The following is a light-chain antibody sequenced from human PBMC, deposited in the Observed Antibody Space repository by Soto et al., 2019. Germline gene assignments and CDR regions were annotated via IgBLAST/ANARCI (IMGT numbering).Light chain of an antibody. V-gene: IGLV2-8*01. Sequence: QSVLTQPPSASGSPGQSVTSSCTGTSSDVGGYKYVSWYQQHPGKAPKLMIFEVNKRPSGVPDRFSGSKSGNTASLTVSGLQAEDEADYYCSSYAGINNLGVFGTGTKLTVL. CDR3: SSYAGINNLGV. J-gene: IGLJ1*01. CDR1: SSDVGGYKY. CDR2: EVN.